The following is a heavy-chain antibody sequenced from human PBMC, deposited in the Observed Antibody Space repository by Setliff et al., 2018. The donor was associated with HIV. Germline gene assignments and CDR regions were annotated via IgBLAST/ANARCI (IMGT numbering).Heavy chain of an antibody. CDR2: ISSSGRTI. D-gene: IGHD2-2*01. V-gene: IGHV3-11*04. CDR1: GFRFSDYY. J-gene: IGHJ4*02. CDR3: ARDSRTGYFDS. Sequence: LRLSCAASGFRFSDYYMNWIRQAPGKGLEWISSISSSGRTIKYADPVKGRFTISRDNAKRSLYLQMNSLRAEDTAVYYCARDSRTGYFDSWGQGTLVTVSS.